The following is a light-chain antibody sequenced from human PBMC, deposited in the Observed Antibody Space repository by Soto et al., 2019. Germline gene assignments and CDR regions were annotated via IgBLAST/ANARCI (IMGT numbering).Light chain of an antibody. Sequence: DFVMTQSPDSLAVSLGERATINCKSSQSVFSNSNNKNYLAWYQQKAGQPPQLLIHFASTRQPGVPDRFSGGGSGTDFTLTISSLQAEDVSVYYCQQSYGTPWTFGPGTQVEIK. V-gene: IGKV4-1*01. CDR3: QQSYGTPWT. CDR1: QSVFSNSNNKNY. CDR2: FAS. J-gene: IGKJ1*01.